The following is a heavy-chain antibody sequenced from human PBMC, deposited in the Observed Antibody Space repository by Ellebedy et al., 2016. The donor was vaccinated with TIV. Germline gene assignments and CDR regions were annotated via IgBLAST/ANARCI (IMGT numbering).Heavy chain of an antibody. CDR1: GGSISSSSYY. J-gene: IGHJ6*02. CDR2: IYYSGST. D-gene: IGHD1-26*01. CDR3: ARQNILPSLYYYDGMDV. Sequence: MPSETLSPTCTVSGGSISSSSYYWGWIRQPPGKGLEWIGSIYYSGSTYYNPSLKSRVTISVDTSKNQFSLKLSSVTAADTAVYYCARQNILPSLYYYDGMDVWGQGTTVTVSS. V-gene: IGHV4-39*01.